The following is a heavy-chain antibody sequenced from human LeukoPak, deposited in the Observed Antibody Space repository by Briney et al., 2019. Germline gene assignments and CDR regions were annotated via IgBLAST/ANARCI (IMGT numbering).Heavy chain of an antibody. D-gene: IGHD4-17*01. J-gene: IGHJ2*01. V-gene: IGHV4-59*08. Sequence: PSETLSLTCTVSGGSISSYYWSWIRQPPGKGLEWIRYIYYSGSTNYNPSLKSRVTISVDTSKNQFSLKLSSVTAADTAVYYCARSGGSTVTTRYFDLWGRGTLVTVSS. CDR3: ARSGGSTVTTRYFDL. CDR1: GGSISSYY. CDR2: IYYSGST.